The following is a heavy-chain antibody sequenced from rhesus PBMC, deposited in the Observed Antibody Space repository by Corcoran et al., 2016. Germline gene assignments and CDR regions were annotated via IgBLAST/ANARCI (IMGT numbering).Heavy chain of an antibody. CDR3: ARDRGYSNYGDY. J-gene: IGHJ4*01. CDR2: IYGGSGST. CDR1: GGSISGYY. Sequence: QVQLQESGPGVVKPSETLSLTCAVSGGSISGYYLWSWIPRPPGKGLEWIGYIYGGSGSTSYNPSLKSRVIISIDTSKNQFSLKLSSVTAADTAVYYCARDRGYSNYGDYWGQGVLVTVSS. D-gene: IGHD4-23*01. V-gene: IGHV4-147*01.